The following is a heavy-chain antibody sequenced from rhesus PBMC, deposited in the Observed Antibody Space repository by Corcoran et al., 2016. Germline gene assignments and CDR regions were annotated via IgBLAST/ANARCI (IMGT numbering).Heavy chain of an antibody. CDR1: GGSISDDYY. J-gene: IGHJ4*01. V-gene: IGHV4-106*01. Sequence: QVQLQESGPGLVKPSETLSLTCAVSGGSISDDYYWSWIRQPPGKGLEWLGYIYGSGGGTNYNPTLKNRVTISIDTSKNHFSLKLSSVTAADTAVYYCARDLGYYSGSYYSFDYWGQGVLVTVSS. D-gene: IGHD3-16*01. CDR3: ARDLGYYSGSYYSFDY. CDR2: IYGSGGGT.